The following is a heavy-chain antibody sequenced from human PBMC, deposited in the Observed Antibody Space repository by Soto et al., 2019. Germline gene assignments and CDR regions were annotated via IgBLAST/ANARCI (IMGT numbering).Heavy chain of an antibody. Sequence: GGSLRLSCAASGFTFSSYAMHWVRQAPGKGLEWVAVISYDGGNKYYADSVKGRFTISRDNSKNTLYLQMNSLRAEDTAVYYCAREVDSSGYITTGAFDIWGQGTMVTVSS. J-gene: IGHJ3*02. CDR1: GFTFSSYA. D-gene: IGHD3-22*01. CDR3: AREVDSSGYITTGAFDI. V-gene: IGHV3-30-3*01. CDR2: ISYDGGNK.